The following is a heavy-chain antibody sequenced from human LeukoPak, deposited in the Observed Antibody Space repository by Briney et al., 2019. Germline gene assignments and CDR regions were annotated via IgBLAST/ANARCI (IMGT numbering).Heavy chain of an antibody. CDR1: GYTFTSYG. V-gene: IGHV1-18*01. J-gene: IGHJ3*02. Sequence: ASVKVSCKASGYTFTSYGISWVRQAPGQGLEWMGWISAYNGNTNYAQKLQGRVTMTTDTSTSTAHMELRSLRSDDTAVYYCARAYYDFWSGYEYDAFDIWGQGTMVTVSS. D-gene: IGHD3-3*01. CDR3: ARAYYDFWSGYEYDAFDI. CDR2: ISAYNGNT.